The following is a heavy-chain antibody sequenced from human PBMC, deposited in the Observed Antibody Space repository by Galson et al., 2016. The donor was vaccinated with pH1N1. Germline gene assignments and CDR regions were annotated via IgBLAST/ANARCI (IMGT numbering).Heavy chain of an antibody. Sequence: SVKVSCKASGDNFNFFAISWVRQAPGQGLEWLGGIIPVLGTPTYAQRFQGRVTITADRPTTTDYLELSSLTSEDTAVYYCARMGSIETLFDDWGQGTLLSVTP. V-gene: IGHV1-69*10. CDR2: IIPVLGTP. J-gene: IGHJ4*02. CDR1: GDNFNFFA. CDR3: ARMGSIETLFDD. D-gene: IGHD3-16*01.